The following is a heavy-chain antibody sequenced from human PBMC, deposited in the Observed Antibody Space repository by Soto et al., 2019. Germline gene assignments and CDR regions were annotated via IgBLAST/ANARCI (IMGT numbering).Heavy chain of an antibody. V-gene: IGHV3-21*01. CDR2: ISSTSSYI. Sequence: GGSVRLSXAASGFTFSSHWMNWVRQKPGGGLEWVSSISSTSSYIYYADSMKGRFTISRDNAVNSLYLQMSSLRAEDTAVYYCVTGITFDYWGQGTLVTVSS. J-gene: IGHJ4*02. D-gene: IGHD1-20*01. CDR1: GFTFSSHW. CDR3: VTGITFDY.